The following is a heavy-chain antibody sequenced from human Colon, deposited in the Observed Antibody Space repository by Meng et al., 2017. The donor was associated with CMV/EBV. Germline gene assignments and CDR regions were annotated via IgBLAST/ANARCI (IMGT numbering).Heavy chain of an antibody. Sequence: GESLKISCEGSGYSFIDYCIGWVRQMPGKGLEWIGVICPGDSDTKYGPSFQGQVTISIDTSINTSFLQWRSLKASDSAIYYCARHFLHNDFWGGYFYWGQGTLVTVSS. CDR1: GYSFIDYC. CDR3: ARHFLHNDFWGGYFY. J-gene: IGHJ4*02. D-gene: IGHD3-3*01. CDR2: ICPGDSDT. V-gene: IGHV5-51*01.